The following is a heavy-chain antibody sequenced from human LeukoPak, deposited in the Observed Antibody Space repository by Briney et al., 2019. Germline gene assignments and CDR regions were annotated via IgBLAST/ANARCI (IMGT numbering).Heavy chain of an antibody. CDR2: IYHSGST. Sequence: SETLSLTCTVSGYSISSGYYWGWIRQPPGKGLEWIGSIYHSGSTYYNPSLKSRVTISVDTSKNQFSLKLSSVTAADTAVYYCARYCSSTSCYLVLDPWGQGTLVTVSS. CDR3: ARYCSSTSCYLVLDP. J-gene: IGHJ5*02. CDR1: GYSISSGYY. D-gene: IGHD2-2*01. V-gene: IGHV4-38-2*02.